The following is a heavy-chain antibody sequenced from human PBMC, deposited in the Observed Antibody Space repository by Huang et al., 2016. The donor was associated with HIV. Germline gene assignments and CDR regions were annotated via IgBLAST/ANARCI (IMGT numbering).Heavy chain of an antibody. CDR3: VTGRSSSWYYDN. CDR1: GFNFDDYA. CDR2: IRWNSDSI. Sequence: EVRLVESGGGLVQPGRSLRLSCAGSGFNFDDYAMHWVRQAPGKGLEWVSGIRWNSDSIRYVDSVKGRFTISRDNAKNALFLQMNSLRPEDTALYYCVTGRSSSWYYDNWGQGTLVTVSS. V-gene: IGHV3-9*01. J-gene: IGHJ4*02. D-gene: IGHD6-19*01.